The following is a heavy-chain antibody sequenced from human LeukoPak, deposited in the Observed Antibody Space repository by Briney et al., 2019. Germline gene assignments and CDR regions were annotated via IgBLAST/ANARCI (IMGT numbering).Heavy chain of an antibody. CDR3: ARDSTGDYFDY. CDR2: INPNSGGT. J-gene: IGHJ4*02. D-gene: IGHD1-14*01. CDR1: GGTFSSYA. V-gene: IGHV1-2*04. Sequence: ASVKVSCKASGGTFSSYAISWVRQAPGQGLEWMGWINPNSGGTNYAQKFQGWVTMTRDTSISTAYMELSRLRSDDTAVYYCARDSTGDYFDYWGQGTLVTVSS.